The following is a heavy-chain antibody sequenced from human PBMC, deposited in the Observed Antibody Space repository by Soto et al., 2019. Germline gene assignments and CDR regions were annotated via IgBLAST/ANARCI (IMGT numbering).Heavy chain of an antibody. Sequence: SETLSLTCTVSGDSLSSGGHYWSWIRQHPGKGLEWIGHIYDSVNTYYSPSLRSRVTTSADMSKNQFSLNLRSVTAADTAVYYCARVDHRGYFAILTDYWGQGTLVTVSS. CDR1: GDSLSSGGHY. CDR2: IYDSVNT. J-gene: IGHJ4*02. CDR3: ARVDHRGYFAILTDY. D-gene: IGHD3-9*01. V-gene: IGHV4-31*03.